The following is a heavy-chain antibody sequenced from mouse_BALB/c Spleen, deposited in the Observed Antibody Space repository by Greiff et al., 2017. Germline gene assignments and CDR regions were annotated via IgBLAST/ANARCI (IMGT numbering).Heavy chain of an antibody. J-gene: IGHJ3*01. D-gene: IGHD2-1*01. V-gene: IGHV5-6-4*01. CDR2: ISSGGSYT. CDR1: GFTFSSYT. Sequence: DVKLVESGGGLVKPGGSLKLSCAASGFTFSSYTMSWVRQTPEKRLEWVATISSGGSYTYYPDSVKGRFTISRDNAKNTLYLQMSSLKSEDTAMYYCTRDYGNYEGFAYWGQGTLVTVSA. CDR3: TRDYGNYEGFAY.